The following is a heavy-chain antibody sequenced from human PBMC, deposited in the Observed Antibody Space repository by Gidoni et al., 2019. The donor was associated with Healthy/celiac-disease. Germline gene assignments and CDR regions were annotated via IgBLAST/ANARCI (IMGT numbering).Heavy chain of an antibody. D-gene: IGHD3-22*01. CDR1: GSTFTSYS. J-gene: IGHJ4*02. CDR2: INPSGGST. CDR3: ARATYYYGSSGLEGPFDY. V-gene: IGHV1-46*03. Sequence: QVQLVQSGAEVKKPGASVKVSCKASGSTFTSYSMPWVRQAPGQGLEWMGIINPSGGSTSYAQKFHGRVTMTRYTSTSTVYMELSSLRSEDTAVYYCARATYYYGSSGLEGPFDYWGQGTLVTVSS.